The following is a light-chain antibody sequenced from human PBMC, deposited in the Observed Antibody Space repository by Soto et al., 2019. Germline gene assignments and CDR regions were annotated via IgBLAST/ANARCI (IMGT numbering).Light chain of an antibody. CDR1: SSNIGSNY. J-gene: IGLJ1*01. CDR3: AAWDDSLSGLV. Sequence: QSVLTQPPSASGTPGQRVTISCSGSSSNIGSNYVYWYQQLPGTAPKLLIYSNNQRPSGVPDRFSGSKSGTSASLAISGLRSEDEADYYCAAWDDSLSGLVFGTGTKATV. V-gene: IGLV1-47*02. CDR2: SNN.